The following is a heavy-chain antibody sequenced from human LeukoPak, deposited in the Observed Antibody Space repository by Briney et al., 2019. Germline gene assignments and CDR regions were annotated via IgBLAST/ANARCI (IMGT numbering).Heavy chain of an antibody. V-gene: IGHV4-39*07. CDR2: IYCSGST. D-gene: IGHD3-3*01. CDR1: GGSISSSSYY. CDR3: ARTSYDFWSGYPFDY. Sequence: SETLSLTCTVSGGSISSSSYYWGWIRQPPGKGLEWIGSIYCSGSTYYNPSLKSRVTISVDTSKNQFSLKLSSVTAADTAVYYCARTSYDFWSGYPFDYWGQGTLVTVSS. J-gene: IGHJ4*02.